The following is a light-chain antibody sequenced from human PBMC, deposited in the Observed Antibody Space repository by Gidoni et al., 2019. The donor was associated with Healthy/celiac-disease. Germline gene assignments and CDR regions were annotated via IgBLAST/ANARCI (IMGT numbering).Light chain of an antibody. CDR1: QSVLYSSHNKNY. V-gene: IGKV4-1*01. CDR2: WAS. J-gene: IGKJ1*01. CDR3: QQYYSTPQT. Sequence: DLVMTQSPDSLAVYLGERATITCKSSQSVLYSSHNKNYLAWYQKKPGQPPKLLIYWASTRESGVPDRFSGSGSGTDFTLTISSLQAEDVAVYYCQQYYSTPQTFGQGTKVEIK.